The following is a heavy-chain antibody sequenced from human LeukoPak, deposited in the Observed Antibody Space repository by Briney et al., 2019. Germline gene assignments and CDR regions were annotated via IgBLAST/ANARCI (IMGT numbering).Heavy chain of an antibody. J-gene: IGHJ4*02. CDR1: GGTFSSYA. D-gene: IGHD5-18*01. Sequence: ASVKVSCKASGGTFSSYAISWVRQAPGQGLEWMGIINPSGGSTSYAQKFQGRVTMTRDTSTSTVYMELSSLRSEDTAVYYCARGLDTAIQSNFDYWGQGTLVTVSS. CDR3: ARGLDTAIQSNFDY. CDR2: INPSGGST. V-gene: IGHV1-46*01.